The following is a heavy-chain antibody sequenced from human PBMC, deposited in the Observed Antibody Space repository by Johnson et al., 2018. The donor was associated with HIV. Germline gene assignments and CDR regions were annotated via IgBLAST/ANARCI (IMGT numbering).Heavy chain of an antibody. D-gene: IGHD1-26*01. CDR1: GFTFSSYW. CDR2: INQDGSDK. J-gene: IGHJ3*01. CDR3: ARRDSGSLSFDL. V-gene: IGHV3-7*03. Sequence: VQLVESGGGLVQPGGSLRLSCAASGFTFSSYWMSWVRQAPGKGLEWVANINQDGSDKYYVDSVKGRFTISRDNAKNSLYLQMNNLRAEDTAVYYCARRDSGSLSFDLWGQGTMVTVSS.